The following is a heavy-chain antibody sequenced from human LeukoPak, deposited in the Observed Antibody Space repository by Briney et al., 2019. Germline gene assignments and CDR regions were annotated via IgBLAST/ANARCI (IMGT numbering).Heavy chain of an antibody. CDR2: IRHDGSNK. Sequence: GGSLRLSCEASGFTFSSYNMHWVRQAPGKGLEWVAFIRHDGSNKYYADSVKGRFTISRDNSKNTLYLQMNSLRAEDTAVYYCAKSTIYDFWSGYSEEHDAFDIWGQGTMVTVSS. CDR3: AKSTIYDFWSGYSEEHDAFDI. CDR1: GFTFSSYN. D-gene: IGHD3-3*01. V-gene: IGHV3-30*02. J-gene: IGHJ3*02.